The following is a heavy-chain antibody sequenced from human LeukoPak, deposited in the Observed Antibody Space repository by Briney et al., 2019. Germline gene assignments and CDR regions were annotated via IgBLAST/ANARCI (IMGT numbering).Heavy chain of an antibody. CDR2: IYDSGST. CDR1: GASIGSGDYY. J-gene: IGHJ3*02. Sequence: SQTLSLTCTVSGASIGSGDYYWSWIRQPPGKGLEWIGYIYDSGSTYYNPSLKSRITISVDTSENRFSLKLSSVTAADTAVYYCARDCSGGSCYGAFDIWGQGTMVTVSS. CDR3: ARDCSGGSCYGAFDI. D-gene: IGHD2-15*01. V-gene: IGHV4-30-4*01.